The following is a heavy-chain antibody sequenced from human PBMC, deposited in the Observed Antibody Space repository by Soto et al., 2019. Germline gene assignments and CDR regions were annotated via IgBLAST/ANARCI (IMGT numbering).Heavy chain of an antibody. CDR3: ERAMDISYFPPPYYFDS. CDR2: ISYDGSKT. J-gene: IGHJ4*02. D-gene: IGHD3-10*01. V-gene: IGHV3-30*04. Sequence: QVQLVESGGGVVQPGRSLRLSFAASAFTFRSYTMHWVRQAPGKGLEWVATISYDGSKTNYADSVRGRFTISRDNSKSTLFLQVDSLRPEDTAVYSCERAMDISYFPPPYYFDSWGQGTLVTVSS. CDR1: AFTFRSYT.